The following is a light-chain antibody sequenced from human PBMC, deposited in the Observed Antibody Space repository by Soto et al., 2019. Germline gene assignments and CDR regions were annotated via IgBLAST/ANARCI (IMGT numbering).Light chain of an antibody. CDR1: QSISSY. J-gene: IGKJ1*01. CDR3: QQSYRTPWT. Sequence: DIQMTQSPSSLSASVGDRVTITCRASQSISSYLNWYQQKPGKAPKLLIYAASSWQSGVPSRFSGSGSLTYFSLTISSLQPEGFATDYCQQSYRTPWTFGQGTRVEIK. V-gene: IGKV1-39*01. CDR2: AAS.